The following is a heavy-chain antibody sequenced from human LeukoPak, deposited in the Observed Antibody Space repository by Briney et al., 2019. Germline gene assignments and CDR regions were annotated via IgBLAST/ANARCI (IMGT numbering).Heavy chain of an antibody. CDR2: IHHDGSNK. V-gene: IGHV3-30*02. J-gene: IGHJ4*02. D-gene: IGHD3-22*01. CDR1: GFTLSSYG. CDR3: ARDGGSGSPFDY. Sequence: GGSLRLSCAASGFTLSSYGMHWVRQAPGKGLDWVAFIHHDGSNKYYADSVRGRFTISRDNSKNTLYLQMNSLRAEDTAVYYCARDGGSGSPFDYWGQGTLVTVSS.